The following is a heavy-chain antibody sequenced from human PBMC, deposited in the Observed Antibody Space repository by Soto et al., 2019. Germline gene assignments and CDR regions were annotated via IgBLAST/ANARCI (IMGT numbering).Heavy chain of an antibody. CDR2: IYYSGST. J-gene: IGHJ5*02. Sequence: QVQLQESGPGLVKPSETLSLTCTVSGGSISSYYWSWIRQPPGKGLEWIGYIYYSGSTNYNPALKSRVTVSVDQPTTNLSPKQSSVTAADTAVSDWERLPWDDYGGIFAPWGQGPLVTVSS. CDR1: GGSISSYY. V-gene: IGHV4-59*01. CDR3: ERLPWDDYGGIFAP. D-gene: IGHD4-17*01.